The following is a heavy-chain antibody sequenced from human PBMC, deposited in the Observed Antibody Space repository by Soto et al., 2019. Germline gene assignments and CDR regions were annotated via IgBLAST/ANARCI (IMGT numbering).Heavy chain of an antibody. J-gene: IGHJ4*02. CDR3: ARVPRGYSGYEWHKIYYCDY. CDR1: GFTFSDHY. V-gene: IGHV3-72*01. D-gene: IGHD5-12*01. CDR2: TRNKANSYTT. Sequence: EVQLVESGGGLVQPGGSLRLSCAASGFTFSDHYMDWVRQAPGKGLEWVGRTRNKANSYTTEYAASVKGRFTISRDDSKNSLYLQMNSLKTEDTAVYYCARVPRGYSGYEWHKIYYCDYWGQGTLVTVSS.